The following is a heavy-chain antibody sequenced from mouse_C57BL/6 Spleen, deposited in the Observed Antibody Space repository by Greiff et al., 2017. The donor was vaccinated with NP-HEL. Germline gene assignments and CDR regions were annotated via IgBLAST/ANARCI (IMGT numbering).Heavy chain of an antibody. D-gene: IGHD1-1*01. CDR3: TRSGYYGSRSYWYFDV. J-gene: IGHJ1*03. V-gene: IGHV1-5*01. Sequence: VQLQQSGTVLARPGASVKMSCKTSGYTFPSYWMHWVKQRPGQGLEWIGAIYPGNSDTSYNQKFKAKAKLTAVTSASTAYMELSSLTNEDSAVYYCTRSGYYGSRSYWYFDVWGTGTTVTVSS. CDR1: GYTFPSYW. CDR2: IYPGNSDT.